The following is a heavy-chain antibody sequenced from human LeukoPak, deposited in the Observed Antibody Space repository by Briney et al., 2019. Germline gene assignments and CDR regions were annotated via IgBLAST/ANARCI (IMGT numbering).Heavy chain of an antibody. V-gene: IGHV3-7*01. CDR1: GFTFSSYW. J-gene: IGHJ4*02. CDR2: IKQDGSEK. Sequence: GGSLRLSCGASGFTFSSYWMSWVRQAPGKGLEWVANIKQDGSEKYYVDSVKGRFTISRDNAKNSLYLQMNSLRADDTAVYYCAREGAVAAVYYFDYWGQGTLVTVSS. D-gene: IGHD6-19*01. CDR3: AREGAVAAVYYFDY.